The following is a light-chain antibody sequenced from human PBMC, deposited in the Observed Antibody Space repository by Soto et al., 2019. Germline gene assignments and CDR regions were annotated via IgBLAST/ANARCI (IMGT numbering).Light chain of an antibody. CDR3: QQYNSYQYT. V-gene: IGKV1-5*01. CDR1: QSVSHW. J-gene: IGKJ2*01. Sequence: DIQMTPSPSTLSASVGDRVTITCRASQSVSHWLAWYQQKPGKAPKALIYDASTLETGVPSRFSGSGSGTDFTLTISSLQPDDFATYYCQQYNSYQYTFGQGTKLEMK. CDR2: DAS.